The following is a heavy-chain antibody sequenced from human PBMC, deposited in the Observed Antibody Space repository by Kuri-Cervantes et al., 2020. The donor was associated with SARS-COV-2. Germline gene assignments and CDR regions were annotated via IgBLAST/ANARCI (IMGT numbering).Heavy chain of an antibody. Sequence: LSLTCAASGFTFSSYAMSWVRQAPGKGLEWVSAISGSGGSTYYADSVKGRFTISRDNSKNTLYLQMNSLRAEYTAVYYCAKDQGGDYGDLPLDYWGQGTLVTVSS. D-gene: IGHD4-17*01. CDR2: ISGSGGST. CDR1: GFTFSSYA. CDR3: AKDQGGDYGDLPLDY. V-gene: IGHV3-23*01. J-gene: IGHJ4*02.